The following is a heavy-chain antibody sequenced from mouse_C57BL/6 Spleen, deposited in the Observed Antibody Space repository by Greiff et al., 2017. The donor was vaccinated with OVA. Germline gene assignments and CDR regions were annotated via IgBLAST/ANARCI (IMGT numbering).Heavy chain of an antibody. CDR3: ARGGIYDGYYKGYFDY. Sequence: VQLQQSGPVLVKPGASVKMSCKASGYTFTDYYMNWVKQSHGKSLEWIGVINPYNGGTSYNQKFKGKATLTVDKSSSTAYMELNSLTSEDSAVYYCARGGIYDGYYKGYFDYWGQGTTLTVSS. V-gene: IGHV1-19*01. CDR2: INPYNGGT. J-gene: IGHJ2*01. CDR1: GYTFTDYY. D-gene: IGHD2-3*01.